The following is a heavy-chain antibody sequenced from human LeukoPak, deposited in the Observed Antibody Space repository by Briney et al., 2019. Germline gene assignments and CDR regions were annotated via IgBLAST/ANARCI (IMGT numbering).Heavy chain of an antibody. J-gene: IGHJ4*02. D-gene: IGHD2-2*01. Sequence: GGSLRLSCAASGFTFRTYAMIWVRQAPGKGLQWVSGISGSGVSTYYADSVKGRFTISRDNSKNTLYLQMNSLRAEDTAVYYCAKPGGAYCSSTSCSVSHFDYWGQGTLVTVSS. CDR1: GFTFRTYA. CDR3: AKPGGAYCSSTSCSVSHFDY. V-gene: IGHV3-23*01. CDR2: ISGSGVST.